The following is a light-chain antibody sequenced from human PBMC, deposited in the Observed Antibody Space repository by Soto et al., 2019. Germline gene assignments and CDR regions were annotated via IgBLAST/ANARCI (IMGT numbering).Light chain of an antibody. CDR3: QQFNTSPWT. CDR1: QSVSIW. V-gene: IGKV1-5*03. CDR2: KSS. J-gene: IGKJ1*01. Sequence: DIQMTQSPSTLSASEGDRVTISCRASQSVSIWLAWYQQKPGRATKLLIYKSSILESGVPSRFSGSGSGTEFTLTISSLQPDDFATYYCQQFNTSPWTFGQGTKVEIK.